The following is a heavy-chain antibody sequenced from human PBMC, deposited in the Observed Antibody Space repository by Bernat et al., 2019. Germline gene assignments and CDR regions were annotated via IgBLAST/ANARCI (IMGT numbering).Heavy chain of an antibody. V-gene: IGHV1-2*02. CDR3: ARDSDGITMIVGF. J-gene: IGHJ4*02. CDR1: GYTFTGYY. CDR2: INPNSGDT. Sequence: QVQLVQSGAEVKKPGASVKVSCKASGYTFTGYYMHWVRQAPGQGLEWMGWINPNSGDTNYAQKFQGRVTMTRDTSISTAYMELSRLRSDDTAVYYCARDSDGITMIVGFWGQGTLVTVSS. D-gene: IGHD3-22*01.